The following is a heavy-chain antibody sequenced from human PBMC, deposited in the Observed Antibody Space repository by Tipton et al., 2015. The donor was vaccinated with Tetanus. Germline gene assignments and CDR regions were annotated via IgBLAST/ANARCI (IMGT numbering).Heavy chain of an antibody. CDR3: ARDRGGYSYGFNWFDP. J-gene: IGHJ5*02. D-gene: IGHD5-24*01. Sequence: TLSLTCTVSGGSVSSGGYFWSWIRQPPGKELEWIGYIYYSGSTNYSPSLKSRVTISVDTSENQFSLRLNSVTAADTAVYYCARDRGGYSYGFNWFDPWGQGTLVTVSS. V-gene: IGHV4-61*08. CDR2: IYYSGST. CDR1: GGSVSSGGYF.